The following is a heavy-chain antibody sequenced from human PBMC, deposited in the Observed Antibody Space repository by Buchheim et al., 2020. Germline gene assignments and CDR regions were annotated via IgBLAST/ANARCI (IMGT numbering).Heavy chain of an antibody. CDR1: GFTFSSYW. Sequence: EVQLVESGGGLVQPGGSLRLSCAASGFTFSSYWMHWVRQAPGKGLVWVSRINSDGSSTSYADSVKGRFTISRDNAKNTLYLQMNSLRAEDTAVYYCARDALAYYDFWSGYYGNPYNYYGMDVWGQGTT. CDR3: ARDALAYYDFWSGYYGNPYNYYGMDV. J-gene: IGHJ6*02. CDR2: INSDGSST. V-gene: IGHV3-74*01. D-gene: IGHD3-3*01.